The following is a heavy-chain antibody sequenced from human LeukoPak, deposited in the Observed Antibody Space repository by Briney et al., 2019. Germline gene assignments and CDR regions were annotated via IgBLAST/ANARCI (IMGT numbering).Heavy chain of an antibody. V-gene: IGHV3-74*01. D-gene: IGHD3-22*01. CDR3: ARDVDESSGYYDF. CDR2: INSDGSSR. CDR1: GFTSSSFW. Sequence: GGSLRLSCAASGFTSSSFWMHWVRQAPGKGLVWVSRINSDGSSRSYADSVKGRFTISRDNAKNTLYLQMNSLRAEDTAVYYCARDVDESSGYYDFWGQGTLVTVSS. J-gene: IGHJ4*02.